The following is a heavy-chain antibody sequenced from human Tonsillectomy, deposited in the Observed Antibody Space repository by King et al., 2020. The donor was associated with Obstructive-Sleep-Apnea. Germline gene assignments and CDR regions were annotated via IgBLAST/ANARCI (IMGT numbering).Heavy chain of an antibody. Sequence: VQLQESGPGLVKPSETLSLTCTVSGGSISSYYWSWIRQPPGKGLEWIGYIYYSGSTNYNPSLKSRVPISVDTSKNQFSLKLSSVTAADTAVYYCARGGGPPHPYYYYGMDVWGQGTTVTVSS. CDR3: ARGGGPPHPYYYYGMDV. D-gene: IGHD3-16*01. J-gene: IGHJ6*02. CDR2: IYYSGST. CDR1: GGSISSYY. V-gene: IGHV4-59*01.